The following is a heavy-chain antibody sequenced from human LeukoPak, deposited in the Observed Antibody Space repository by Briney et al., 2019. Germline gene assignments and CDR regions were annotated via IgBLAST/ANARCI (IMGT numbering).Heavy chain of an antibody. D-gene: IGHD6-19*01. CDR1: GYTFTSYG. V-gene: IGHV1-18*04. CDR2: ISAYNGNT. CDR3: ARVWGISPGIAVAGTFRYYFDY. J-gene: IGHJ4*02. Sequence: GASVKVSCKASGYTFTSYGISWVRHAPGQGLEWMGWISAYNGNTNYAQKLQGRVTMTTDTSTSTAYMELRSLRSDDTAVYYCARVWGISPGIAVAGTFRYYFDYWGQGTLVTVSS.